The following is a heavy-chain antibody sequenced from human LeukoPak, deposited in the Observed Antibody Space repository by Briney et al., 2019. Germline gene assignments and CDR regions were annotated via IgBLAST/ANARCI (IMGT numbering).Heavy chain of an antibody. Sequence: SETLSLTCSVSGGSIIGHWWSWIRQPPGKGLEWIGYVSYSGSTSYNPSLKSRVTISVDTSKTQFSLKLSSVTAADTAVYYCARERKARDYFDCWGQGTLVTVSS. CDR2: VSYSGST. CDR3: ARERKARDYFDC. D-gene: IGHD1-14*01. V-gene: IGHV4-59*11. J-gene: IGHJ4*02. CDR1: GGSIIGHW.